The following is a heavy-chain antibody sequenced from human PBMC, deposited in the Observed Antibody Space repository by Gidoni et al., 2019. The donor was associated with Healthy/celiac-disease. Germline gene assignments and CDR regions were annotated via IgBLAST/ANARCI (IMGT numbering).Heavy chain of an antibody. Sequence: EVQLVESGGGLIQPGGSLRLSCAASGFTVSRNYMGWVRQAPGKGLEWVSVIYSGGSTYYADSVKGRFTIARDNSKNTLYLQMNSLRAEDTAVYYCARVESGDGYNWLYFDLWGRGTLVTVSS. V-gene: IGHV3-53*01. D-gene: IGHD5-12*01. CDR1: GFTVSRNY. J-gene: IGHJ2*01. CDR2: IYSGGST. CDR3: ARVESGDGYNWLYFDL.